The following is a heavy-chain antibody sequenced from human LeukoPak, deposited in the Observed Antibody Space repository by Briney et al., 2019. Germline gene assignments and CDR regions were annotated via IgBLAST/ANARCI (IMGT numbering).Heavy chain of an antibody. D-gene: IGHD3-10*01. CDR3: AKDLGITIVRGVVKH. CDR2: IWYDGSNK. CDR1: GFTFSNYA. J-gene: IGHJ1*01. Sequence: GGSLRLSCAASGFTFSNYAMHWVRQAPGKGLEWVAVIWYDGSNKFYADSVKGRFTISRDNSKNTLHVQMNSLRAEDTAVYYCAKDLGITIVRGVVKHWGQGTLVTVS. V-gene: IGHV3-30-3*01.